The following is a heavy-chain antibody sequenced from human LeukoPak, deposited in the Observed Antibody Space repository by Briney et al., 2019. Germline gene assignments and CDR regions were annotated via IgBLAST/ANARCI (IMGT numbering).Heavy chain of an antibody. CDR2: IYTSGST. Sequence: SETLSLTCTVSGYSIISDYFWGWIRQPPGKGLEWIGRIYTSGSTNYNPSLKSRVTISVDTSKNQFSLKLSSVTAADTAVYYCARHWYCSGGSCTRIFDYWGQGTLVTVSS. D-gene: IGHD2-15*01. J-gene: IGHJ4*02. CDR3: ARHWYCSGGSCTRIFDY. V-gene: IGHV4-38-2*02. CDR1: GYSIISDYF.